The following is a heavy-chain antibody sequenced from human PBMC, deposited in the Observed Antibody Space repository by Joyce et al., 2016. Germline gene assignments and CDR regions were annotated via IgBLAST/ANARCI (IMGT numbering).Heavy chain of an antibody. CDR3: ATSGDFWSGYYHY. Sequence: QVQLQESGPGLVKPSETLSVTCTVSGASVSSYYWSWIRQPPGKGLEWICYIYYNRSIEYNPSLKSRVTISVDTSKNQFSLKLSSVTAPDTALYYCATSGDFWSGYYHYWGQGTLVTVSS. V-gene: IGHV4-59*02. D-gene: IGHD3-3*01. CDR2: IYYNRSI. J-gene: IGHJ4*02. CDR1: GASVSSYY.